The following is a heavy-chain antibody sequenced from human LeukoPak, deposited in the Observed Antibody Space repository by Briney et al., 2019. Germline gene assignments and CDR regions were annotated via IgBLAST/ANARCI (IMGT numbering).Heavy chain of an antibody. D-gene: IGHD1-26*01. CDR3: VKSGGYGLIDY. V-gene: IGHV4-34*01. CDR2: INHSGTT. J-gene: IGHJ4*02. Sequence: SETLSLTCDVYGASFSDYYWSWVRQPPGKGLEWIGEINHSGTTNYNPSLATRVTISIDTSKNHFSLNLTSVTAADTAMYYCVKSGGYGLIDYWGQGTLVTVSS. CDR1: GASFSDYY.